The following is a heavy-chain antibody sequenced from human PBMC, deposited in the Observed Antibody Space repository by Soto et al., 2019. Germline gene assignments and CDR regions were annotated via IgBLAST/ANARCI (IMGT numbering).Heavy chain of an antibody. Sequence: PSETLSLTCAVSGGSISSGGYSWSWIRQPPGKGLEWIGYIYHSGSTYYNPSLKSRVTISVDRSKNQFSLKLSSVTAADTAVYYCARIYGSGNSNDYWGQGTLVTVSS. J-gene: IGHJ4*02. D-gene: IGHD3-10*01. V-gene: IGHV4-30-2*01. CDR3: ARIYGSGNSNDY. CDR2: IYHSGST. CDR1: GGSISSGGYS.